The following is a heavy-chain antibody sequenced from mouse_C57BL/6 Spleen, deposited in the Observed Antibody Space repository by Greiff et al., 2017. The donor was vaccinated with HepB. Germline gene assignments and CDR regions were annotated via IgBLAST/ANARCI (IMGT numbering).Heavy chain of an antibody. D-gene: IGHD2-4*01. CDR1: GYTFTSYW. V-gene: IGHV1-61*01. J-gene: IGHJ3*01. Sequence: VQLQQPGAELVRPGSSVKLSCKASGYTFTSYWMDWVKQRPGQGLEWIGNIYPSDSETHYNQKFKDKATLTVDKSSSTAYMQLSSLTSEDSAVYYCARSYYDYDWFAYWGQGTLVTVSA. CDR2: IYPSDSET. CDR3: ARSYYDYDWFAY.